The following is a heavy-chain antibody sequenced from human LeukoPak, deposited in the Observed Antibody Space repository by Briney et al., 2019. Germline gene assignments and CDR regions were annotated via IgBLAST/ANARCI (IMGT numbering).Heavy chain of an antibody. Sequence: GGSLRLSCAASGFTFSSYSMNWVRQAPGKGLEWVSSISSSSSYIYYADSVKGRFAISRDNAKHSLYLQMNSLRAEDTAVYYCARDPRGYNWNDVGYFDYWGQGTLVTVSS. CDR3: ARDPRGYNWNDVGYFDY. D-gene: IGHD1-1*01. CDR1: GFTFSSYS. CDR2: ISSSSSYI. J-gene: IGHJ4*02. V-gene: IGHV3-21*01.